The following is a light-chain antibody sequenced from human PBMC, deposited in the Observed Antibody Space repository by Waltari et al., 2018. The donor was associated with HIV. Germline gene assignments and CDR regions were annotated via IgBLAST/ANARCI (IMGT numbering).Light chain of an antibody. V-gene: IGLV2-23*02. CDR2: DVD. CDR1: SNDIGISNL. Sequence: QSALSQPASVSGSPGQSITISCSGTSNDIGISNLVSWYQHHPGKAPKLIIFDVDKRPSVISDRFSGSKSGYTASLTISGLRTEDEADYFCCSKSTIYFGVLFGGGTTLTVL. CDR3: CSKSTIYFGVL. J-gene: IGLJ2*01.